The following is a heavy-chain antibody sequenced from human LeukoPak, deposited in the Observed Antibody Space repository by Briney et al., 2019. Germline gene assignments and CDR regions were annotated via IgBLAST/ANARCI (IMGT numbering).Heavy chain of an antibody. CDR1: GYTFTSYA. CDR2: IIPIFGTA. CDR3: ARETRDIVVVPAAMFTPYYYYYMDV. D-gene: IGHD2-2*01. Sequence: GASVKVSCKASGYTFTSYAISWVRQAPGQGLEWMGGIIPIFGTANYAQKFQGRVTITADESTSTAYMELSSLRSEDTAVYYCARETRDIVVVPAAMFTPYYYYYMDVWGKGTTVTVSS. V-gene: IGHV1-69*13. J-gene: IGHJ6*03.